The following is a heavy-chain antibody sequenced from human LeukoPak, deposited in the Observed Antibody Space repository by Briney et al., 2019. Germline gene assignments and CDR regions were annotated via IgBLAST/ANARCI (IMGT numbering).Heavy chain of an antibody. CDR1: GGSLSSYY. D-gene: IGHD4-11*01. CDR3: ARHSGYSNLDNWFDP. J-gene: IGHJ5*02. V-gene: IGHV4-59*08. CDR2: IYYSGST. Sequence: SETLPLTCTVSGGSLSSYYWSWIRQPPGKGLEWIGYIYYSGSTNYNPSLKSRVTISVDTSKNQFSLKLSSVTAADTAVYYCARHSGYSNLDNWFDPWGQGTLVTVSS.